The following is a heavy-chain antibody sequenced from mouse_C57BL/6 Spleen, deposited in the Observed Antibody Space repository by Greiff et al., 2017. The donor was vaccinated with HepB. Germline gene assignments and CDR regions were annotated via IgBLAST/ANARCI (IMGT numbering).Heavy chain of an antibody. J-gene: IGHJ2*01. CDR1: GYTFTSYW. D-gene: IGHD1-1*01. Sequence: QVQLQQPGTELVKPGASVKLSCKASGYTFTSYWMHWVKQRPGQGLEWIGNINPSNGGTNYNEKFKSKATLTVDKSSSTAYMQLSSLTYEDSAVYYCARWGFITTVVAPFDYWGQGTTLTVSS. CDR2: INPSNGGT. V-gene: IGHV1-53*01. CDR3: ARWGFITTVVAPFDY.